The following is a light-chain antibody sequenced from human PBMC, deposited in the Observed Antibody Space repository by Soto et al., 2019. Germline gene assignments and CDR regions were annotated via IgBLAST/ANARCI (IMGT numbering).Light chain of an antibody. Sequence: DIQMTQSPSSLSASVGDRVTITCRASQSISSYLNWYQQKPGKAPKLLIYAASSLQSGVPPRFSGSGSGTDFTLTISSLQPEDFATYYCQQSYSTPPAWTFGQGTKV. CDR1: QSISSY. CDR3: QQSYSTPPAWT. CDR2: AAS. V-gene: IGKV1-39*01. J-gene: IGKJ1*01.